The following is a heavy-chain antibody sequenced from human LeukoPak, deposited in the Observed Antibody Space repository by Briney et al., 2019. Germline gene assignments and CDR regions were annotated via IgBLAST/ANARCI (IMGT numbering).Heavy chain of an antibody. V-gene: IGHV3-7*01. CDR3: ARGGYCTNGVCYGWFDP. J-gene: IGHJ5*02. CDR2: IKQDGSEK. D-gene: IGHD2-8*01. Sequence: GGSLRLSCAASGFTFSSYWMSWVRQAPGKGLEWVANIKQDGSEKYYVDSVKGRFTISRDNAKNSLYLQMNSLRTEDTAVYYCARGGYCTNGVCYGWFDPWGQGTLVTVSS. CDR1: GFTFSSYW.